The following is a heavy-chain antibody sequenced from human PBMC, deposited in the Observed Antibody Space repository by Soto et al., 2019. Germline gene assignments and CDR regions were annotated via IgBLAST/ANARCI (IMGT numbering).Heavy chain of an antibody. Sequence: EVHLVESGGGLVQTGGSLRLSCAIFESTVSRDWMNWVRQAPGKGLEWVAHINQDGSEKYYVDSVKGRFTISRDNAKKSLYLQMKSLRPADTVMYYCSGGVGDAFWGQGTLVTVSS. J-gene: IGHJ4*02. CDR1: ESTVSRDW. CDR2: INQDGSEK. V-gene: IGHV3-7*04. D-gene: IGHD1-26*01. CDR3: SGGVGDAF.